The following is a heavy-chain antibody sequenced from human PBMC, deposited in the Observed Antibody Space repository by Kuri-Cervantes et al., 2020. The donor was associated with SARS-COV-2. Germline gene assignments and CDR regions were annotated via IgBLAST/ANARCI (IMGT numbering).Heavy chain of an antibody. D-gene: IGHD3-10*01. J-gene: IGHJ6*03. CDR2: ISPIFGTA. V-gene: IGHV1-69*13. CDR3: ARGGSGSYYSLYYYYYMDV. Sequence: SVKVSCKASGGTFSSYAISWVRQAPGQGLEWMGGISPIFGTANYAQKFQGRVTITADESTSTAYMELSSLRSDDTAVYYCARGGSGSYYSLYYYYYMDVWGKGTTVTVSS. CDR1: GGTFSSYA.